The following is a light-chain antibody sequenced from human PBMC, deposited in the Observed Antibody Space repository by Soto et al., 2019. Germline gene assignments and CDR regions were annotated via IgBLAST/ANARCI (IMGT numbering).Light chain of an antibody. CDR2: DNN. V-gene: IGLV6-57*03. CDR3: QSSDSNTVV. CDR1: VVDVAYNS. Sequence: NFMLTQPDSVSESPGKTVIISCTRSVVDVAYNSVQWYQQRPGSAPTTVIYDNNQRPPGVPARFSGSTDGASNSAFLTIAGLQTEDEADYYGQSSDSNTVVFGGGTKVTVL. J-gene: IGLJ2*01.